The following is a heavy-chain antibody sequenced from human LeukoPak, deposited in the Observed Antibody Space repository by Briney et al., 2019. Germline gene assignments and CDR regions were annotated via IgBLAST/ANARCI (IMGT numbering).Heavy chain of an antibody. D-gene: IGHD5-18*01. CDR3: ARDPGYSYGYEYYYGMDV. CDR1: GFTFSSYS. V-gene: IGHV3-48*04. CDR2: ISSSSSTI. J-gene: IGHJ6*02. Sequence: PGGSLRLSCAASGFTFSSYSMNWVRQAPGKGLEWFSYISSSSSTIYYADSVKGRFTISRDNAKNSLYLQMNSLRAEDTAVYYCARDPGYSYGYEYYYGMDVWGQGTTVTVSS.